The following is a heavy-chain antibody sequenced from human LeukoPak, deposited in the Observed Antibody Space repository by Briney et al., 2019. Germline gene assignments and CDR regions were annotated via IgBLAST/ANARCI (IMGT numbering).Heavy chain of an antibody. CDR2: INAGNGNT. J-gene: IGHJ4*02. Sequence: ASVKVSCKASGYTFTSYAMHWVRQAPGQRLEWMGWINAGNGNTKYSQKFQGRVTITRDTSASTAYMELSSLRSEDTAVYYCASSSSWYERYDYWGQGTLVTVSS. D-gene: IGHD6-13*01. V-gene: IGHV1-3*01. CDR3: ASSSSWYERYDY. CDR1: GYTFTSYA.